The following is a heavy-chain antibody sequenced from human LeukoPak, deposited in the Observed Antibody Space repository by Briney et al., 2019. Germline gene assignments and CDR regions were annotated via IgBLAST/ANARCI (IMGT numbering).Heavy chain of an antibody. D-gene: IGHD4-23*01. Sequence: TSQTLSLTCTVSGGSISSGSYYWRWLRQPAGKGLEWIGRIYTSGSTNYNPSLKSRVTISVDTSKNQFSLKLSSVTAADTAVYYCARDGLYDYGGIGDYYYYYMDVWGKGTTVTVSS. CDR3: ARDGLYDYGGIGDYYYYYMDV. CDR1: GGSISSGSYY. J-gene: IGHJ6*03. V-gene: IGHV4-61*02. CDR2: IYTSGST.